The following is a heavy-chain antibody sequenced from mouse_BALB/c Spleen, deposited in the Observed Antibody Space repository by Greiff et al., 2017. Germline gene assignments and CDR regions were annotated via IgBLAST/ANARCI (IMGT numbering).Heavy chain of an antibody. J-gene: IGHJ4*01. V-gene: IGHV1-54*03. Sequence: LVESGAELVRPGTSVKVSCKASGYAFTNYLIEWVKQRPGQGLEWIGVINPGSGGTNYNEKFKGKATLTADKSSSTAYMQLSSLTSDDSAVYFCARFGDAMDYWGQGTSVTVSS. CDR3: ARFGDAMDY. CDR2: INPGSGGT. CDR1: GYAFTNYL.